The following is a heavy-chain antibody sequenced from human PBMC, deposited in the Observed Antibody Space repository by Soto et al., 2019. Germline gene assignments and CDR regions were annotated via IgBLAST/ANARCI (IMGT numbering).Heavy chain of an antibody. CDR2: INPSGGST. D-gene: IGHD1-1*01. Sequence: ASVKVSCKASGYTFTSYYMHWVRQAPGQGLEWMGIINPSGGSTSYAQKFKGRVTMTRDTSTSTVYMELSSLRSEDTAVYYCERVPRALEQPYYYYGMDVWGQGTTVTVSS. J-gene: IGHJ6*02. CDR1: GYTFTSYY. CDR3: ERVPRALEQPYYYYGMDV. V-gene: IGHV1-46*01.